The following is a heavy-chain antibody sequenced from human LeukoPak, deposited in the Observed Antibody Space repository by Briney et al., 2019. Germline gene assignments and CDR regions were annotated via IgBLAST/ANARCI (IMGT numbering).Heavy chain of an antibody. CDR1: GGSISTYY. V-gene: IGHV4-59*08. Sequence: SETLSLTCAVSGGSISTYYWSWIRQPPGKGLEWIGYIYYSGSTSYNPSLKSRVTISVDTSKNQFSLELSSVTAADTAVYYCARHGIVDTSRKYYFDYWGQGTLVTVSS. CDR3: ARHGIVDTSRKYYFDY. D-gene: IGHD5-18*01. CDR2: IYYSGST. J-gene: IGHJ4*02.